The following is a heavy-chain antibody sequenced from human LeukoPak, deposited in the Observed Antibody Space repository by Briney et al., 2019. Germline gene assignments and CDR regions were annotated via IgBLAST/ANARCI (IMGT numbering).Heavy chain of an antibody. Sequence: GGSLRLSCAASTFTFSDHSMNWVRQAPGKGLEWVSTISSSSTNIFYADSVRGRFTISRDNAKKSLYLQMNSLRAEDTAVYYCATSYGSGSYYDHYYYGMDVWGQGTTVIVSS. D-gene: IGHD3-10*01. J-gene: IGHJ6*02. CDR1: TFTFSDHS. CDR2: ISSSSTNI. CDR3: ATSYGSGSYYDHYYYGMDV. V-gene: IGHV3-21*01.